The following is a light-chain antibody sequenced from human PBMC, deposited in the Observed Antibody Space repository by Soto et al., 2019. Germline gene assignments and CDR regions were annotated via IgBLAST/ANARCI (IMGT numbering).Light chain of an antibody. CDR1: QSVSSTS. CDR3: QQYDGSPPWT. CDR2: GAS. J-gene: IGKJ1*01. V-gene: IGKV3-20*01. Sequence: EIVLTQSPGILSFSPGERATLSCRASQSVSSTSLAWYQQKPGQAPRLLIYGASNRATGIPDRFSGSGSGTDFTLTISRLEPEDFAVYYCQQYDGSPPWTFGLGTKVEFK.